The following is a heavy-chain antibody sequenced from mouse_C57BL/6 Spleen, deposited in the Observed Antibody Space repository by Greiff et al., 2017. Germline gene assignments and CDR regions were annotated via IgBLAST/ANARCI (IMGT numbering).Heavy chain of an antibody. CDR1: GYTFTSYW. V-gene: IGHV1-72*01. J-gene: IGHJ1*03. CDR2: IGPNSGGT. Sequence: QVQLQQPGAELVKPGASVKLSCKASGYTFTSYWMHWVKQRPGRGLEWIGRIGPNSGGTKYNEKFKSKATLTVDKPSSTAYMQLSSLTSEDSAVYYCARFHGSSYWYFDVWGTGTTVTVSS. CDR3: ARFHGSSYWYFDV. D-gene: IGHD1-1*01.